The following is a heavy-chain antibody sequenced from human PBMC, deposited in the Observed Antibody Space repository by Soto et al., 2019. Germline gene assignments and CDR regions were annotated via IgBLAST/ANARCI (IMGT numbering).Heavy chain of an antibody. V-gene: IGHV4-39*01. CDR1: GGSISSSSYY. D-gene: IGHD3-22*01. J-gene: IGHJ3*01. CDR2: IYYSGST. CDR3: ARAKAFPYYEEGSGYLGNDAFDL. Sequence: SRTLSLTCTVSGGSISSSSYYWCWIRHPPGKGLEWIGSIYYSGSTYYNPSLKSRVTISVDTSKNQFSLKLSSVTAADTAVYYCARAKAFPYYEEGSGYLGNDAFDLWGQGTRVT.